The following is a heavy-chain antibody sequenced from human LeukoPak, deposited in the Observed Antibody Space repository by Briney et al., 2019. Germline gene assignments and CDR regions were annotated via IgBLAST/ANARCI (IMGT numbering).Heavy chain of an antibody. CDR2: IKSKTDGGTT. J-gene: IGHJ4*02. CDR1: GFTFNNAW. D-gene: IGHD2-8*01. CDR3: AKAPYFYYFDY. V-gene: IGHV3-15*01. Sequence: GGSLRLSCAASGFTFNNAWMSWVRQAPGKGLEWVGRIKSKTDGGTTDYAAPVKGRFTISRDDSKNTLYLQMNSLKTEDTAVYYCAKAPYFYYFDYWGQGTLVTVSS.